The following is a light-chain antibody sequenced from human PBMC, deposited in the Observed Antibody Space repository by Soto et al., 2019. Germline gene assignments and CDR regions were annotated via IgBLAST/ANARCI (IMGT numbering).Light chain of an antibody. J-gene: IGLJ1*01. Sequence: QSALTQPASVSGSPGQSIAISCTGTSSDVGGYIYVSWYQQHPGKAPKLMIYEVSSRPSGVSNRFSGSKSGNTASQTVSGLQAEDEADYYCSSYTSSRTYVFGAGTEVTVL. CDR2: EVS. CDR3: SSYTSSRTYV. V-gene: IGLV2-14*01. CDR1: SSDVGGYIY.